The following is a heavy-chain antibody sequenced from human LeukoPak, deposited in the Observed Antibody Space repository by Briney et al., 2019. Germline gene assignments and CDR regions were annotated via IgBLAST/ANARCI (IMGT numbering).Heavy chain of an antibody. J-gene: IGHJ4*02. CDR3: AKEFAGSAMAFDY. Sequence: PGGSLRLSCAASGFTFSSYGMHWVRQAPGKGLEWVAFIRYDGSNKYYADSVKGRFTIARDTSKNTPYLQMNRLRAEDTAVYYCAKEFAGSAMAFDYWGQGTLVTVSS. CDR2: IRYDGSNK. V-gene: IGHV3-30*02. D-gene: IGHD5-18*01. CDR1: GFTFSSYG.